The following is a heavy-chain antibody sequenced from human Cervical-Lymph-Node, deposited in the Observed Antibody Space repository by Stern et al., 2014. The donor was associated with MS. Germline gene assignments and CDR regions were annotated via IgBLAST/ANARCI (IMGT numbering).Heavy chain of an antibody. V-gene: IGHV1-18*01. CDR1: GYTFSSFG. J-gene: IGHJ6*02. Sequence: QVQLGQSGAEVRKPGASVKVSCRTSGYTFSSFGLSWLRRAPGQGLEWMGWIRGYTGDTKYPQRFQGRVILTTDTSTNTAYMDLTSLRSDDTAMYYCARGPYCSSTSCYSNGYYFYGLDVWGQGTTVTVSS. CDR2: IRGYTGDT. CDR3: ARGPYCSSTSCYSNGYYFYGLDV. D-gene: IGHD2-2*01.